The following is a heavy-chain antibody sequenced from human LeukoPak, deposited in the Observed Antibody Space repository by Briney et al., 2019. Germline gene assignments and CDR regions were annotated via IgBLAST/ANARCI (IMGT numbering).Heavy chain of an antibody. CDR2: IYYSGST. V-gene: IGHV4-39*01. D-gene: IGHD3-3*01. CDR1: GDSISSYY. J-gene: IGHJ6*03. CDR3: ARPTISSYYYYMDV. Sequence: SETLSLTCSVSGDSISSYYWGWIRQPPGKGLEWIGSIYYSGSTYYNPSLKSRVTISVDTSKNQFSLKLSSVTAADTAVYYCARPTISSYYYYMDVWGKGTTVTVSS.